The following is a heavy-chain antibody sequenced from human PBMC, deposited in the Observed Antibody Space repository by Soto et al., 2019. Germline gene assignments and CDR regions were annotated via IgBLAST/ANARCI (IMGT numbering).Heavy chain of an antibody. CDR1: GRTFSLYW. J-gene: IGHJ4*02. CDR3: ATDYEGY. V-gene: IGHV3-7*01. D-gene: IGHD3-3*01. CDR2: INQVGNEK. Sequence: GSLRLSCAASGRTFSLYWMSWVRQAPGKGLEWVANINQVGNEKYYVDSVKGRFTISRDNAKKSLYLQMDSLRADDTAVYYCATDYEGYWGQGILVTVSS.